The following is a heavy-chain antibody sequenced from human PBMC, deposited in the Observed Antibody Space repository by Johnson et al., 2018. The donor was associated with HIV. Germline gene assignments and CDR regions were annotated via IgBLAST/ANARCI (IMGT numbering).Heavy chain of an antibody. CDR3: ARDGWFGEGAFNI. CDR1: GFTFSSYA. V-gene: IGHV3-64*01. CDR2: ISSNGGRP. D-gene: IGHD3-10*01. J-gene: IGHJ3*02. Sequence: EVQLVESGGGLVQPGGSLRLSCAASGFTFSSYAMHWVRQAPGKGLEYVSAISSNGGRPYYANSVKGRFTISRDNSKNTLYIKMGSLRAEDTAVYYCARDGWFGEGAFNIWGQGTMVTVSS.